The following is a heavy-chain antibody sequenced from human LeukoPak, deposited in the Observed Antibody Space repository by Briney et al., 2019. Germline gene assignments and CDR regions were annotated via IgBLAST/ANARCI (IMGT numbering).Heavy chain of an antibody. CDR1: GGSISSGDYY. Sequence: SQTLSLTCTVSGGSISSGDYYWSWIRQPPGKGLEWIGYIYYSGSTYYNPSLKSRVTISVDTSKNQFSLKLSSVTAADTAVYYCARGGMIVVVMGFDYWGQGTLVTVSS. CDR2: IYYSGST. V-gene: IGHV4-30-4*01. CDR3: ARGGMIVVVMGFDY. J-gene: IGHJ4*02. D-gene: IGHD3-22*01.